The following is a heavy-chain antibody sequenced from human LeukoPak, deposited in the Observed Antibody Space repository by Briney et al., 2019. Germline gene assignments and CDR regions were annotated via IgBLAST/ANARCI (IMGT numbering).Heavy chain of an antibody. CDR3: AKDIFTMVRGVVDY. J-gene: IGHJ4*02. Sequence: ASVKVSCKVSGYTLTELSMHWVRQAPRKGLEWMGGFDPEDGETIYAQKFQGRVTMTEDTSTDTAYMELSSLRAEDTALYYCAKDIFTMVRGVVDYWGQGTLVTVSS. CDR1: GYTLTELS. D-gene: IGHD3-10*01. V-gene: IGHV1-24*01. CDR2: FDPEDGET.